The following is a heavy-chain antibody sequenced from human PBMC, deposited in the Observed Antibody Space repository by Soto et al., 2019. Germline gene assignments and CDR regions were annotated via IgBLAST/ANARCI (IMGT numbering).Heavy chain of an antibody. CDR2: ISGSGGDT. CDR1: GFTFSSYA. CDR3: TKGPNWNYPDY. J-gene: IGHJ4*02. D-gene: IGHD1-7*01. Sequence: EVQLLESGGGLVQPGGSLRLSCAASGFTFSSYAMSWARQAPEKGLQWVSGISGSGGDTYYADSVEGRFTISRDNSKNTLYLQMNSLRAEDTALYYCTKGPNWNYPDYWGQGILVTVSS. V-gene: IGHV3-23*01.